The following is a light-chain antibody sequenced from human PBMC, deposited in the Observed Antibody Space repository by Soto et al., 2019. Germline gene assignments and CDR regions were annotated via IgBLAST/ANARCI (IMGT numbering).Light chain of an antibody. Sequence: DIVMTQSRATLCVSQGARSTLSCRASQSVSSNLAWYQQKPGQAPRLLLYGASTRATGIPARLSGSGSGTEFTLTISSLQSEDFAVYYCQQYNNWPPSRTFGQGTRLEIK. CDR1: QSVSSN. V-gene: IGKV3-15*01. CDR3: QQYNNWPPSRT. J-gene: IGKJ5*01. CDR2: GAS.